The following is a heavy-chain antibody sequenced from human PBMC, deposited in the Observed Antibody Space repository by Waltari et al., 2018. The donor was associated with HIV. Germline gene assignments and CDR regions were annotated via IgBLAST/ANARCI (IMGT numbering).Heavy chain of an antibody. CDR3: ATVLVRTSWVITTAPFDY. CDR2: IYSNATT. CDR1: GLAAINNN. V-gene: IGHV3-53*01. D-gene: IGHD3-22*01. J-gene: IGHJ4*02. Sequence: EVQLVESGGGLIQHGGSLGLACAASGLAAINNNMSWVRQAPAKGLEWVSLIYSNATTYYADSVKDRFTISRDNSKNTLYLQMNSLRADDTAVYFCATVLVRTSWVITTAPFDYWGQGTLVTVSS.